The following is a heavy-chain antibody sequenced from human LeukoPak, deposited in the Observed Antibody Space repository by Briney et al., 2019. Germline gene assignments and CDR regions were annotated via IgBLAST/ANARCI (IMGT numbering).Heavy chain of an antibody. CDR2: ISSSADST. D-gene: IGHD4-23*01. CDR1: GFTFSSYA. CDR3: AKPLEKYTYGGNFDY. V-gene: IGHV3-23*01. J-gene: IGHJ4*02. Sequence: GGSLRLSCEASGFTFSSYAMSWVRQAPGKGLAWVSVISSSADSTYYADSAKGRFTISRDNSKNTLYLQMNNLRAEDAAVYYCAKPLEKYTYGGNFDYWGQGILVTVSS.